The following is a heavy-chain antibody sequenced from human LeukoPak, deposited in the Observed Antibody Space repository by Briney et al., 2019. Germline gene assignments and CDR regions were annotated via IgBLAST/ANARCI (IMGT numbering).Heavy chain of an antibody. V-gene: IGHV3-30*03. D-gene: IGHD6-13*01. J-gene: IGHJ6*02. CDR2: ISYDVINR. CDR3: ARSIAAAGDYYYYGMDV. CDR1: GFTSSSYG. Sequence: GGSLRLSCALSGFTSSSYGMHCVRQAPGKGLGWGAIISYDVINRYYADSVKGRFTISRDNSKNTLYLQMNSLRVEDTAVYYCARSIAAAGDYYYYGMDVWGQGTTVTVSS.